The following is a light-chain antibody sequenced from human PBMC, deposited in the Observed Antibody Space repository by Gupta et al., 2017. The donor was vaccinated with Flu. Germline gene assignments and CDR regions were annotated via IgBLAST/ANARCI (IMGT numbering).Light chain of an antibody. Sequence: QSALTQPASVSGSPGQSITIPCTGNDDDIGTYNYVSWYQQRPNKAPKRVIFQATMRPSGISNRFSGSRSGNTASLTISGLQAEDEADYYCCAYAGRSTYVFGTGTTVTV. V-gene: IGLV2-23*01. CDR3: CAYAGRSTYV. CDR1: DDDIGTYNY. CDR2: QAT. J-gene: IGLJ1*01.